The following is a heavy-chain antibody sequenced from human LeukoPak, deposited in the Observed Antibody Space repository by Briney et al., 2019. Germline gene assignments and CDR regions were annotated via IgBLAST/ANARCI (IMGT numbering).Heavy chain of an antibody. J-gene: IGHJ6*04. Sequence: GGSLRLSCAASGFTFSSYAMSWVRQAPGKGLEWVSAISGSGGSTYYADSVKGRFTISRDNSKNALYLQMNSLRAEDTAVYYCAKNREEYNWNLAAYYYYYGMDVWGKGTTVTVSS. CDR2: ISGSGGST. D-gene: IGHD1-1*01. CDR1: GFTFSSYA. CDR3: AKNREEYNWNLAAYYYYYGMDV. V-gene: IGHV3-23*01.